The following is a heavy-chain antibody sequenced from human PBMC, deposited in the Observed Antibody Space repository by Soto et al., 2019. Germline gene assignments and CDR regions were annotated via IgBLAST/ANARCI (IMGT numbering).Heavy chain of an antibody. CDR2: IKQDGSEK. D-gene: IGHD2-2*01. CDR1: GFTFSSYW. J-gene: IGHJ6*02. CDR3: AGLRLGYCSSTSCYEGNYYYGMDV. Sequence: GGSLRLSCAASGFTFSSYWMSWVRQAPGKGLEWVANIKQDGSEKYYVDSVKGRFTISRDNAKNSLYLQMNSLRAEDTAVYYCAGLRLGYCSSTSCYEGNYYYGMDVWGQGTTVTVSS. V-gene: IGHV3-7*01.